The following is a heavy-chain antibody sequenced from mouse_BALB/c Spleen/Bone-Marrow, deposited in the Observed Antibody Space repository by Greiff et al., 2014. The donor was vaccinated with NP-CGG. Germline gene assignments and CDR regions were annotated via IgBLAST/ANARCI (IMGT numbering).Heavy chain of an antibody. D-gene: IGHD2-4*01. Sequence: EVQLVESGPGLVKPSQTVPLTCTVTGISITSGNFRWSWIRQFPGNKLEWIGYIYYSGTITYNPSLTSLTTITRDTSKNQFFLEIISLTAEDTDTYSCERGAMIATGYFDYWGQGTTLTVSS. CDR3: ERGAMIATGYFDY. J-gene: IGHJ2*01. CDR1: GISITSGNFR. V-gene: IGHV3-5*02. CDR2: IYYSGTI.